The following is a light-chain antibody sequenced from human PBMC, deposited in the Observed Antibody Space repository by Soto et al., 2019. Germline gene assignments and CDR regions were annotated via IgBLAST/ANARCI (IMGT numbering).Light chain of an antibody. Sequence: EIVLTQSPGTLSLSPGERATLSCRASPSVSSSYVAWYQQKPGKAPRLLIYGASSRATGIPDRFSGSGSGTDVTLTISRLGPEDCAVYYWEEYGSSPTTFGQGTKVEIK. V-gene: IGKV3-20*01. CDR3: EEYGSSPTT. CDR2: GAS. J-gene: IGKJ1*01. CDR1: PSVSSSY.